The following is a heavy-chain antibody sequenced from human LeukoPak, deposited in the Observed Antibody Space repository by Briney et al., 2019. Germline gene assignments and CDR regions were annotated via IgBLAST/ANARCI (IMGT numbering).Heavy chain of an antibody. CDR3: AKVVGATTRGYFDY. V-gene: IGHV3-23*01. CDR1: GFTFSTYT. D-gene: IGHD1-26*01. J-gene: IGHJ4*02. CDR2: ISGGGGST. Sequence: GGSLRLSCVASGFTFSTYTMTWVRQAPEKGLEWVSTISGGGGSTYYADSVKGRFTISRDNSKNTLYLQMNSLRAEDTAVYYCAKVVGATTRGYFDYWGQGTLVTVSS.